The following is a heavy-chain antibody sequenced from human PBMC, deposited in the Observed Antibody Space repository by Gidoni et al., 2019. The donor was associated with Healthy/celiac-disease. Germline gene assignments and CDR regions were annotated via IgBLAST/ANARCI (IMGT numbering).Heavy chain of an antibody. D-gene: IGHD6-19*01. V-gene: IGHV3-23*01. CDR1: RLHFSSYA. J-gene: IGHJ4*02. Sequence: EVQLLASGGGLVQPGGSLRLSCAAYRLHFSSYAMSWVRQAPGKGLEWVSAMSGSGGSTYYADSVKGRFTISRDNSKNTLYLQMNSLRAEDTAVYYCAKMMGRAVARPGGYWGQGTLVTVSS. CDR2: MSGSGGST. CDR3: AKMMGRAVARPGGY.